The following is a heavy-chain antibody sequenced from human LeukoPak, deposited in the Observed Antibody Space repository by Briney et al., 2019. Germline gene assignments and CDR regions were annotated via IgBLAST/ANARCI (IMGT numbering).Heavy chain of an antibody. D-gene: IGHD2-2*02. J-gene: IGHJ6*02. V-gene: IGHV4-34*01. CDR3: ARARRRYCSSTSCYNYYYGMDV. Sequence: SETLSLTCAVYGGSFSGYYWSWIRQPPGKGLEWIGEINHSGSTNYNPPLKSRVTISVDMSKNQFSLKLSSVTAADTAVYYCARARRRYCSSTSCYNYYYGMDVWGQGTTVTVSS. CDR1: GGSFSGYY. CDR2: INHSGST.